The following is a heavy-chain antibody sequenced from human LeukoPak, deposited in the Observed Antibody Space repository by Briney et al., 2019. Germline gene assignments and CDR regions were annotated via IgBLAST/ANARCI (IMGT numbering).Heavy chain of an antibody. CDR1: GYTFTGYY. CDR3: ARPDPSWYYYSFDI. V-gene: IGHV1-2*02. J-gene: IGHJ3*02. D-gene: IGHD3-10*01. CDR2: INPNSGGT. Sequence: ASVKVSCKASGYTFTGYYMHWVRQAPGQGPEWMGWINPNSGGTNYAQKFQGRVTMTRDTSISTAYMELSRLRSDDTAVYYCARPDPSWYYYSFDIWGQGTMVTVSS.